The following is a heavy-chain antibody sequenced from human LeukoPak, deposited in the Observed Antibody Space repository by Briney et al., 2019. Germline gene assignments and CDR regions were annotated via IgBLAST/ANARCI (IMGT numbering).Heavy chain of an antibody. CDR1: GFTFSSYS. J-gene: IGHJ4*02. D-gene: IGHD3-10*01. Sequence: GGSLRLSCAASGFTFSSYSMNWVRQAPGKGLEWVSYISSGSSTIYYADSVKGRFTISRDNAKNSLYLQMNSLRAEDTAVYYCANTMVNWGQGTLVTVSS. CDR3: ANTMVN. V-gene: IGHV3-48*04. CDR2: ISSGSSTI.